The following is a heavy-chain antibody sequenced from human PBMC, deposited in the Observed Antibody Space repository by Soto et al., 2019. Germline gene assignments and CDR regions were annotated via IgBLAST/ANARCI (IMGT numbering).Heavy chain of an antibody. V-gene: IGHV3-74*01. J-gene: IGHJ4*02. CDR2: INGDGSST. CDR1: DFIFSSYW. D-gene: IGHD2-2*01. Sequence: GSLRLSCAASDFIFSSYWMHWVRQAPGKGLVWVSRINGDGSSTNYADSVKGRFTISRDNAKNTLYLQMNSLSAEDTAVYYCARGSTAVPGNAFYWGLGTLVTVSS. CDR3: ARGSTAVPGNAFY.